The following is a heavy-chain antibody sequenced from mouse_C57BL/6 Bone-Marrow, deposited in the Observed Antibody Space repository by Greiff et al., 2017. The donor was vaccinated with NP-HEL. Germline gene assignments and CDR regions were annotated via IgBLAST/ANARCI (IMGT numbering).Heavy chain of an antibody. J-gene: IGHJ1*03. CDR2: ISSGSSTI. D-gene: IGHD2-3*01. V-gene: IGHV5-17*01. CDR1: GFTFSDSG. Sequence: EVKLVESGGGLVKPGGSLKLSCAASGFTFSDSGMPWVRQAPEKGLEWVAYISSGSSTIYYADTVKGRFTISRDNAKNTLFLQMTSLRSEDTAMDYCARNDGYPLYFDVWGTGTTVTVSS. CDR3: ARNDGYPLYFDV.